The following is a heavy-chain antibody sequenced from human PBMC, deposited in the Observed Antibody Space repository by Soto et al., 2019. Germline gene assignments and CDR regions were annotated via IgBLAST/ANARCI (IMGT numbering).Heavy chain of an antibody. CDR1: GYTFTSTW. CDR2: ISPTGGST. D-gene: IGHD3-16*01. V-gene: IGHV1-46*01. J-gene: IGHJ5*01. CDR3: ARDRSHNNAYWWLDS. Sequence: QVQLVQSGAEVKKPGASVMVSCKASGYTFTSTWMHWVRQAPGQGLEWMGVISPTGGSTSYAERFQGRITMTRYTSTATDYMELRSLRTEDTAMYYCARDRSHNNAYWWLDSWGQGTLVTVFS.